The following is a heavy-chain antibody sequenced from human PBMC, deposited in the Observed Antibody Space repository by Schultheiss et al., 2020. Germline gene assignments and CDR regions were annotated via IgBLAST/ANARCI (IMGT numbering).Heavy chain of an antibody. CDR1: GGSISSGSYY. J-gene: IGHJ6*02. CDR3: ARDKEYSSSSGGMDV. Sequence: SETLSLTCTVSGGSISSGSYYWSWIRQPAGKGLEWIGRIYTSGSTNYNPSLKSRVTISVDTSKNQFSLKLSSVTAADTAVYYCARDKEYSSSSGGMDVWGQGTTVTVSS. D-gene: IGHD6-6*01. CDR2: IYTSGST. V-gene: IGHV4-61*02.